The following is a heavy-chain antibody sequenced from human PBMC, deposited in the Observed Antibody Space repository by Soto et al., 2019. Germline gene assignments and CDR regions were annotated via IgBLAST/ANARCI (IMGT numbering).Heavy chain of an antibody. CDR2: IWYDGSNK. J-gene: IGHJ6*02. CDR1: GFTFSSYG. D-gene: IGHD3-3*01. Sequence: VGSLRLSCAASGFTFSSYGMHWVRQAPGKGLEWVAVIWYDGSNKYYADSVKGRFTISRDNSKNTLYLQMNSLRAEDTAVYYCAREVRYYDFWSGYYRPYYYYYGMDVWGQGTTVTVSS. V-gene: IGHV3-33*01. CDR3: AREVRYYDFWSGYYRPYYYYYGMDV.